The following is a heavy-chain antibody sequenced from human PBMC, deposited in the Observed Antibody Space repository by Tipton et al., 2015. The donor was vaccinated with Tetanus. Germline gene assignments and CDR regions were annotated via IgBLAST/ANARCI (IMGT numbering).Heavy chain of an antibody. CDR2: ISGYNGNT. J-gene: IGHJ4*02. CDR3: ARDQLDH. CDR1: GYTFTSYA. Sequence: VQLVQSGGDVKKPGASVKVSCKASGYTFTSYAVTWVRQAPGQGLEWMGWISGYNGNTNFTQKFQGRLTMTRDTSTSTAYMELRSLRSDDTAVYFCARDQLDHWGQGTLVTVSS. V-gene: IGHV1-18*01.